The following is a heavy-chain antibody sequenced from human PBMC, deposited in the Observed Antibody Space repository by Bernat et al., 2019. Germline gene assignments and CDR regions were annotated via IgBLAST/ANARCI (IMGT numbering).Heavy chain of an antibody. V-gene: IGHV3-48*03. J-gene: IGHJ4*02. Sequence: EVQLVESGGGLVQPGGSLRLSCAASRFTFSSYEMNWVRQAPGKGLEWVSYISSSGSTIYYADSVKGRFTISRDNAKNSLYLQMNSLRAEDTAVYYCARDGSGWYFFDYWGQGTLVTVSS. CDR1: RFTFSSYE. CDR2: ISSSGSTI. CDR3: ARDGSGWYFFDY. D-gene: IGHD6-19*01.